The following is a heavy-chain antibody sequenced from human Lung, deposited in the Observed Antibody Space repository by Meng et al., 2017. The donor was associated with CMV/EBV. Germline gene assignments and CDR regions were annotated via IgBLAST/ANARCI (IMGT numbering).Heavy chain of an antibody. D-gene: IGHD3-10*01. J-gene: IGHJ1*01. CDR1: CHSITNHIS. CDR2: ILHRGSS. V-gene: IGHV4-28*02. Sequence: QMQGRGADPAMVQPTQTLSLPCSCSCHSITNHISWACTRQPPGRGREGIAKILHRGSSAYNPSLKTRVSMTRAKTKIQFSLKLTSVTAADTAVYHFLRRSGGSVWGQGTLVTVSS. CDR3: LRRSGGSV.